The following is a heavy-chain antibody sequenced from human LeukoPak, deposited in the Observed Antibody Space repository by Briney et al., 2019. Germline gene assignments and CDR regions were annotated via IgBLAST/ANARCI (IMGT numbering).Heavy chain of an antibody. CDR1: GYILTDYY. Sequence: ASVKVSCKASGYILTDYYMHWVRQAPGQGLEWMGWISAYNGNTNYAQKLQGRVTMTTDTSTSTAYMELRSLRSDDTAVYYCASFLSYYDSLSPLGAFDIWGQGTMVTVSS. D-gene: IGHD3-9*01. CDR2: ISAYNGNT. V-gene: IGHV1-18*04. CDR3: ASFLSYYDSLSPLGAFDI. J-gene: IGHJ3*02.